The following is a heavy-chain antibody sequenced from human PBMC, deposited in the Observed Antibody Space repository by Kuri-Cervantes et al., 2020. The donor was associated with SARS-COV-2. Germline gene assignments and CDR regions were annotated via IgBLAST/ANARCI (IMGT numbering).Heavy chain of an antibody. CDR1: GFTFSSYT. D-gene: IGHD2-2*02. CDR3: AKVDQLLYDY. CDR2: ISSSSGYL. V-gene: IGHV3-21*04. Sequence: GESLKISCAASGFTFSSYTMDWVRQAPGKGLEWVSSISSSSGYLYYADSVKGRFTISRDNSKNTLYLQMNSLRAEDTAVYYCAKVDQLLYDYWGQGTLVTVSS. J-gene: IGHJ4*02.